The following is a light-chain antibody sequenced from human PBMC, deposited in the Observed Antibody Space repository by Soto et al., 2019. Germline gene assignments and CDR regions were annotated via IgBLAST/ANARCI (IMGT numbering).Light chain of an antibody. CDR2: RTS. CDR1: QNVAGD. J-gene: IGKJ1*01. V-gene: IGKV3-15*01. CDR3: QEYNGRSS. Sequence: RVTTQSPATLSVSPXXXATLSCRASQNVAGDLAWYQQKPGQAPRLLIYRTSTRATGIPARFSGSGSGTEFTLTISSLQSEDFAVYYCQEYNGRSSFGQGTKVEIK.